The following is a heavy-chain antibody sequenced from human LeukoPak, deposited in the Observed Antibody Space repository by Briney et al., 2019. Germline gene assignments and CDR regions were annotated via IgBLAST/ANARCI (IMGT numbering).Heavy chain of an antibody. Sequence: SETLSLTCTVSGGSISSYYWSWIRQPPGKGLEWIGYIKSSGSPNYHPSLKSRVTISMDTSKNQFSLRLNYVSAADRAVYCCARDGTVATNWFDPWGRGTLDTVS. CDR1: GGSISSYY. D-gene: IGHD5-12*01. CDR2: IKSSGSP. V-gene: IGHV4-59*01. J-gene: IGHJ5*02. CDR3: ARDGTVATNWFDP.